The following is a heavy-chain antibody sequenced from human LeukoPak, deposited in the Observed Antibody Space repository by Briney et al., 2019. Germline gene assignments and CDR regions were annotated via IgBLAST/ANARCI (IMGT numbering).Heavy chain of an antibody. Sequence: PGGSLRLSCAASGFTFSSYAMSWVRQAPGKGLGWVSAISGSGGSTYYADSVKGRFTISRDNSKNTLYLQMNSLRAEDTAVYYCASLTTVQSDYWGQGTLVTVSS. CDR1: GFTFSSYA. CDR3: ASLTTVQSDY. CDR2: ISGSGGST. J-gene: IGHJ4*02. V-gene: IGHV3-23*01. D-gene: IGHD4-17*01.